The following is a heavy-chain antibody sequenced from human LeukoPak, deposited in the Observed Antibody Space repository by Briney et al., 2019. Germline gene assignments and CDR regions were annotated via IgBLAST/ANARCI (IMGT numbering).Heavy chain of an antibody. V-gene: IGHV1-18*01. J-gene: IGHJ4*02. CDR3: ARRYCSGGSCYHYDY. CDR1: GYTFTNYD. D-gene: IGHD2-15*01. Sequence: ASVKVSCKASGYTFTNYDISWVRQAPGQGLEWMGWISAYNGNTNYAQKLQGRVTMTTDTSTSTAYMELRSLRSDDTAVYYCARRYCSGGSCYHYDYWGQGTLVTVSS. CDR2: ISAYNGNT.